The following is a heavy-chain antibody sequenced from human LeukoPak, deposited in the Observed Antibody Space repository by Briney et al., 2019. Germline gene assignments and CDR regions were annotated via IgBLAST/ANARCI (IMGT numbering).Heavy chain of an antibody. CDR3: AVREPVVPAAMWGGVDY. V-gene: IGHV1-69*06. J-gene: IGHJ4*02. Sequence: ASVKVSCKASGGTFSSYAISWVRQAPEQGLEWMGGIIPIFGTANYAQKFQGRVTITADKSTSTAYMELSSLRSEDTAVYYCAVREPVVPAAMWGGVDYWGQGTLVTVSS. CDR2: IIPIFGTA. D-gene: IGHD2-2*01. CDR1: GGTFSSYA.